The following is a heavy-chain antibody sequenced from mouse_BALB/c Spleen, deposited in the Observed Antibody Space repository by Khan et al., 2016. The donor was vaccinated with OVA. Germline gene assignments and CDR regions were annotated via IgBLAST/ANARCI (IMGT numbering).Heavy chain of an antibody. CDR3: ASHLTGSFAY. CDR1: GFTFSSYG. D-gene: IGHD4-1*01. J-gene: IGHJ3*01. CDR2: ISSDGSYT. V-gene: IGHV5-6*01. Sequence: EVELVESGGDLVKPGGSLKLSCAASGFTFSSYGMSWVRQTPDKRLEWVATISSDGSYTYYPASVKGRFTISRDNVKNTLYLQMRSRKSDDTAMYYCASHLTGSFAYWGQGTLVTVSA.